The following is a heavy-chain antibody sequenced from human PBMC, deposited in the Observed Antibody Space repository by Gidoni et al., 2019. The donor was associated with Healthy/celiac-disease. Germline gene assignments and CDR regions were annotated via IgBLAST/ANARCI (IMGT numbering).Heavy chain of an antibody. Sequence: QVQLQQWGAGLLKPSETLSLTCAVYGGSFSGYYWSWIRQPPGKGLEWIGEINHSGSTNYNPSLKSRVTISVDTSKNQFSLKLSSVTAADTAVYYCATLPWALVVPAAPYYYGMDVWGQGTTVTVSS. V-gene: IGHV4-34*01. J-gene: IGHJ6*02. CDR2: INHSGST. CDR1: GGSFSGYY. D-gene: IGHD2-2*01. CDR3: ATLPWALVVPAAPYYYGMDV.